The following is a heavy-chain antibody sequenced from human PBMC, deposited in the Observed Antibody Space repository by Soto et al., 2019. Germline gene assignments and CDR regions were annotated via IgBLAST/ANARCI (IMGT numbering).Heavy chain of an antibody. Sequence: EVQLVESGGGLVQPGRSLRLSCAASGFTFSDHYMDWVRQAPGKGLEWVGRPKHKREQYTTEYAATVKGRFTLSRDDSRNPLYLQLNSLTTEDTAVYYCVRFISGVVHWGQGTLVTVSS. D-gene: IGHD3-3*01. J-gene: IGHJ4*02. V-gene: IGHV3-72*01. CDR1: GFTFSDHY. CDR2: PKHKREQYTT. CDR3: VRFISGVVH.